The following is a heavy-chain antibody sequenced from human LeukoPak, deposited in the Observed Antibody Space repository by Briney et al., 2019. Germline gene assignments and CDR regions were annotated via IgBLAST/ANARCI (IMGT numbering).Heavy chain of an antibody. CDR1: GYTFTSYD. J-gene: IGHJ6*03. Sequence: GASVKVPCKASGYTFTSYDINWVRQATGQGLEWMGWMNPNSGNTGYAQKFQGRVTMTRNTSTSTAYMELRSLRSDDTAVYYCARYFWSGFYFYMDVWGKGTTVTVSS. CDR2: MNPNSGNT. D-gene: IGHD3-3*01. V-gene: IGHV1-8*01. CDR3: ARYFWSGFYFYMDV.